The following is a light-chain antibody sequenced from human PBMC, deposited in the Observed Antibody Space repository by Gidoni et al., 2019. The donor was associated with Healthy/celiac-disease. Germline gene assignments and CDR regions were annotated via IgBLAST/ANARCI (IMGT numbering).Light chain of an antibody. CDR2: SGS. J-gene: IGKJ2*01. V-gene: IGKV2-28*01. CDR1: QSPLHSKGYNY. Sequence: ETAVTQSPPSGPVTPVVPASSYCRSSQSPLHSKGYNYSDWYLQKPGQSPQRLIYSGSNRTSAVPDRFSSSGSGTNVTLKISRVEADDVGVFYCMQAQQTPPGYTFGQGTKLEIK. CDR3: MQAQQTPPGYT.